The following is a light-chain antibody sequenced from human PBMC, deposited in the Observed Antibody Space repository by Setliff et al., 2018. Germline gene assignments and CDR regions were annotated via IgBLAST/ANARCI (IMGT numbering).Light chain of an antibody. Sequence: QSALTQPPSASGSPGQSLTISCTGTSRDIGAYKFVSWYQRHPGKAPRLIIYEVTKRPSGVPDRFSGSKSGNTASLTVSGLQAEDEADYYCSSYAASYNPYVFGSGTKVTVL. J-gene: IGLJ1*01. CDR2: EVT. CDR1: SRDIGAYKF. V-gene: IGLV2-8*01. CDR3: SSYAASYNPYV.